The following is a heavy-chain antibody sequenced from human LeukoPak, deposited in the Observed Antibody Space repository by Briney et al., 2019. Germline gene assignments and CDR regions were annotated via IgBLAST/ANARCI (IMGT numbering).Heavy chain of an antibody. J-gene: IGHJ4*02. Sequence: SETLSLTCTVSGGSISSYYWSWIRQPPGKGLEWIGYIYYSGSTNYNPSLKSRVTISVDTSKNQFSLKLSSVTAADTAVYYCARVRQTTVDYWVQGTMVTVSS. CDR1: GGSISSYY. V-gene: IGHV4-59*01. CDR2: IYYSGST. D-gene: IGHD4-17*01. CDR3: ARVRQTTVDY.